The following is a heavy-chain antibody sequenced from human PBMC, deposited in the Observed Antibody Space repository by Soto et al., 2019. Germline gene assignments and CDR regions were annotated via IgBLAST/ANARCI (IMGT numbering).Heavy chain of an antibody. CDR2: IYYSGST. Sequence: SETLSLTCTVSGGSISSSSYYWGWIRQPPGKGLEWIGSIYYSGSTYYNPSLKSRVTISVDTSKNQFSLKLSSVTAADTAVYYCARVGTYCGGDCWGQGTLVTVSS. CDR3: ARVGTYCGGDC. J-gene: IGHJ4*02. D-gene: IGHD2-21*01. CDR1: GGSISSSSYY. V-gene: IGHV4-39*01.